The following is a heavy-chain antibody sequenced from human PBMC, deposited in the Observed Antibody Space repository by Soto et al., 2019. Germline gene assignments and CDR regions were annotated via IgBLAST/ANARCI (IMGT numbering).Heavy chain of an antibody. V-gene: IGHV4-61*01. J-gene: IGHJ4*02. Sequence: QVQLHESGPGLVKTSETLSLTCTVSGGSVSSGPYHWNWVRQPPGKGLEWIGHISYSGTANYNPSLRGRVIMATDTSMNQFSLWLTSVTAAETAVYYCMRSHGAYWGQGALVTVSP. CDR1: GGSVSSGPYH. CDR2: ISYSGTA. CDR3: MRSHGAY. D-gene: IGHD2-8*01.